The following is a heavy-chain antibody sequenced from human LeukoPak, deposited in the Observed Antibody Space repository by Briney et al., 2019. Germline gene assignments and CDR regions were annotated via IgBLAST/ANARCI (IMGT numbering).Heavy chain of an antibody. D-gene: IGHD6-13*01. J-gene: IGHJ1*01. CDR1: GGSISSYY. CDR3: ASDRLAAAGKH. CDR2: IYYSGST. V-gene: IGHV4-59*08. Sequence: SETLSLTCTVSGGSISSYYWSWIRQPPGKGLEWIGYIYYSGSTNYNPSLKSRVTISVDTSKNQFSLKLSSVTAADTAVYYCASDRLAAAGKHWGQGTLVTVSS.